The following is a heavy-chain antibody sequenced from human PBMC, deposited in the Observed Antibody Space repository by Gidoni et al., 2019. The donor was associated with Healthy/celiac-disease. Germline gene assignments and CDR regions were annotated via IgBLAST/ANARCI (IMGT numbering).Heavy chain of an antibody. CDR1: VLTFSSYA. CDR2: ISGSGGST. Sequence: EVQLLESGGGVVQPGVSLRLSCAASVLTFSSYAMSWVRQAQGKGLDWVSAISGSGGSTYYADSVKGRFTISRDNSKNTLYLQMNSLRAEDTAVYYCAKAVSYYYDSSGYYYFDYWGQGTLVTVSS. D-gene: IGHD3-22*01. CDR3: AKAVSYYYDSSGYYYFDY. V-gene: IGHV3-23*01. J-gene: IGHJ4*02.